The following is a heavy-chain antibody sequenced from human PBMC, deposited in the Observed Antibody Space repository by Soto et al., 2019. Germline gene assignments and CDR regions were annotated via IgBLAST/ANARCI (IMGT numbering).Heavy chain of an antibody. J-gene: IGHJ4*02. CDR2: IIPIFGTA. CDR3: SRSTVTTDTLYYFDY. CDR1: GGTFSSYA. Sequence: SVKVSCKASGGTFSSYAISWVRQAPGQGLEWMGGIIPIFGTANYAQKFQGRVTITADESTSTAYMELSSLRSEDTAVYYCSRSTVTTDTLYYFDYWGQGXLVTVSS. V-gene: IGHV1-69*13. D-gene: IGHD4-17*01.